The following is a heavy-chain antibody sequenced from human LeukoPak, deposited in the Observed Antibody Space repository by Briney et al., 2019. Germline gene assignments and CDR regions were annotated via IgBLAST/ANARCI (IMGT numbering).Heavy chain of an antibody. CDR1: GGSIRSSYYY. CDR3: ATHSSSCPLGY. D-gene: IGHD6-13*01. J-gene: IGHJ4*02. V-gene: IGHV4-39*07. Sequence: PSETLSLTCTVSGGSIRSSYYYWGWIRQPPGKGLEWIGSIYDSGSTYYNPSLKSRVTISVDKSKNQFSLKLSSVTAADTAVYYCATHSSSCPLGYWGQGTLVTVSS. CDR2: IYDSGST.